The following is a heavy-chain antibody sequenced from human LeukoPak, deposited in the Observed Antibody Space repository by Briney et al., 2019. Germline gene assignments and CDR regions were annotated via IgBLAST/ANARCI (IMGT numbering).Heavy chain of an antibody. CDR1: GFTFSSYG. D-gene: IGHD1-26*01. CDR2: ISYDGSNK. Sequence: PGRSLRLSCAASGFTFSSYGMHWVRQAPGKGLEWVAVISYDGSNKYYADSVKGRFTISRDNSKNTLYLRMNSLRAEDTAVYYCAKDLVGAVGAADYWGQGTLVTVSS. J-gene: IGHJ4*02. V-gene: IGHV3-30*18. CDR3: AKDLVGAVGAADY.